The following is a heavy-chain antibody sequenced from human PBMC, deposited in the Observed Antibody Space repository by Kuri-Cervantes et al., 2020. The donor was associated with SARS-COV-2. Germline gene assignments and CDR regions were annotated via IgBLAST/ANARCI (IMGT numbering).Heavy chain of an antibody. CDR1: GFTFSSYW. J-gene: IGHJ4*02. Sequence: GESLKISCAASGFTFSSYWMSWVRQAPGKGLEWVANIKQDGSEKYYVDSVKGRFTIPRDNAKNSLYLQMNSLRAEDTAVYYCARFGGSYRGWFDYWGQGTLVTVSS. CDR2: IKQDGSEK. CDR3: ARFGGSYRGWFDY. V-gene: IGHV3-7*01. D-gene: IGHD1-26*01.